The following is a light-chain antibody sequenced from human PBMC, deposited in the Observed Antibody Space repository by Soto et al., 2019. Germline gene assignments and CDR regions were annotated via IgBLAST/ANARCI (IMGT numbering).Light chain of an antibody. CDR3: QSYDSSLGGYVV. J-gene: IGLJ2*01. CDR2: DNN. CDR1: RSNIGAGYD. V-gene: IGLV1-40*01. Sequence: QSALTQPPSVSGAPGQRVTISCTGSRSNIGAGYDVHWYQQLPGTAPKLLIYDNNNRPSGVPDRFSGSKSGTSASLAITGLQAEDEADYYCQSYDSSLGGYVVFGGGTQLTVL.